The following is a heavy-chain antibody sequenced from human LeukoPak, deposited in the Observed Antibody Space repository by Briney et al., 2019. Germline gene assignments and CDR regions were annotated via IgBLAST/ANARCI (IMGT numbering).Heavy chain of an antibody. CDR1: GFTFSSFT. D-gene: IGHD1-26*01. J-gene: IGHJ4*02. CDR2: ISSNRGGT. Sequence: GGTLRLSCSASGFTFSSFTMHWVRQAPGQGLEYVSTISSNRGGTFYADSVKGKFTIYKDNSKNTSYLQMSSLTADDTAVYYCVKAIRGSSTKPSFDYWGQGTLVTVCS. V-gene: IGHV3-64D*06. CDR3: VKAIRGSSTKPSFDY.